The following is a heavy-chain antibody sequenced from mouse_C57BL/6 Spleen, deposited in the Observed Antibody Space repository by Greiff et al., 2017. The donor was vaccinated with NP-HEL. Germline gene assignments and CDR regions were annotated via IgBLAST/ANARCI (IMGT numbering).Heavy chain of an antibody. CDR2: ISSGSSTI. Sequence: EVMLVESGGGLVKPGGSLKLSCAASGFTFSDYGMHWVRQAPEKGLEWVAYISSGSSTIYYADTVKGRFTISRDNAKNTLFLQMTSLRSEDTAMYYCARVLPFAYWGQGTLVTVSA. V-gene: IGHV5-17*01. J-gene: IGHJ3*01. CDR1: GFTFSDYG. CDR3: ARVLPFAY.